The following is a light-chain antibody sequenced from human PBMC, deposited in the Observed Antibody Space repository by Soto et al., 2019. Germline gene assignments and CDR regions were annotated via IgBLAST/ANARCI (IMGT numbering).Light chain of an antibody. CDR2: DDS. J-gene: IGLJ3*02. CDR3: CSYAGGSTWL. V-gene: IGLV3-21*02. CDR1: NIGTKS. Sequence: SYELTQPPSVSVAPGQTARITCGGDNIGTKSVHWYQQRPGQAPVLVVYDDSDRPSRIPERFSGSNSGNTASLTISGLQAEDEADYHCCSYAGGSTWLFGGGTKLTVL.